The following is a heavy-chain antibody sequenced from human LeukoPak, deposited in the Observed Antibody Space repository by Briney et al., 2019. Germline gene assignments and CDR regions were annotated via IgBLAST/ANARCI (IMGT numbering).Heavy chain of an antibody. CDR1: GGSISSGGYS. V-gene: IGHV4-30-2*01. D-gene: IGHD5-24*01. CDR3: ARMRGRWLQLHHGYYFDY. J-gene: IGHJ4*02. Sequence: SETLSLTCAVSGGSISSGGYSWSWIRQPPGKGLEWIGYIYHSGSTYYNPSLKSRVTISVDRSKNQFSLKLSSVTAADTAVYYCARMRGRWLQLHHGYYFDYWGQGTLVTVST. CDR2: IYHSGST.